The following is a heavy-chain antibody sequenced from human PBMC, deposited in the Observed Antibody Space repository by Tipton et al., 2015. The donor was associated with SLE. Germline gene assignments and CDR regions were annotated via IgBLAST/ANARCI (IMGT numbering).Heavy chain of an antibody. Sequence: TLSLTCTVSGDSINSHHWSWIRQPPGKGLEWIGYMSYSGSTNYNPSLKSRVTMPLDTSKNQFSLRLNSVTAADTAVYYCARVLTGTSTFDYWGQGTLVTVSS. D-gene: IGHD1-7*01. CDR2: MSYSGST. CDR3: ARVLTGTSTFDY. CDR1: GDSINSHH. J-gene: IGHJ4*02. V-gene: IGHV4-59*11.